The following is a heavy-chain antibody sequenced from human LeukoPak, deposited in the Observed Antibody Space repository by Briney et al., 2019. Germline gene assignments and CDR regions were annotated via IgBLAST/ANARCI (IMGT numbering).Heavy chain of an antibody. CDR2: IRGSGGST. J-gene: IGHJ4*02. CDR1: GFPFSNNV. Sequence: GGSLRLSCAASGFPFSNNVMTWVRQAPGRGLDWLAAIRGSGGSTYYADSVKGRFTISRDNSKNMLYLQMNSLRDEDTAVYYCAKTFPYGTTWYGFCDYWGQGALATVSS. V-gene: IGHV3-23*01. D-gene: IGHD3-3*01. CDR3: AKTFPYGTTWYGFCDY.